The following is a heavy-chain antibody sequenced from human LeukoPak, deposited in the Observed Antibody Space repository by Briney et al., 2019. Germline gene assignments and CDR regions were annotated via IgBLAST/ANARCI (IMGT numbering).Heavy chain of an antibody. J-gene: IGHJ4*02. D-gene: IGHD3-9*01. V-gene: IGHV4-30-2*01. Sequence: SETLSLTCTVSGGSISSGGYYWSWIRQPPGKGLEWIGYIYHSGSTYYNPSLKSRVTISVDTSKNQFSLKLSSVTAADTAVYYCARLGILTGLDYWGQGTLVTVSS. CDR1: GGSISSGGYY. CDR2: IYHSGST. CDR3: ARLGILTGLDY.